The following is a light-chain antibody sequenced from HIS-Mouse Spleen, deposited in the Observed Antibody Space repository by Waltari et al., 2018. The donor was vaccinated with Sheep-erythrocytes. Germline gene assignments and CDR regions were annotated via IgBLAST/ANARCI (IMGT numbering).Light chain of an antibody. CDR3: QAWDSSIVV. Sequence: SSELTQPPSVSVSPGQTASITCSGDKLGDKYACWYQQKPGQSPVLVIYQDTKRPSGRPLGFSGVNSGNTATLTISGTQAMDEADYYCQAWDSSIVVFGGGTKLTVL. CDR1: KLGDKY. V-gene: IGLV3-1*01. J-gene: IGLJ2*01. CDR2: QDT.